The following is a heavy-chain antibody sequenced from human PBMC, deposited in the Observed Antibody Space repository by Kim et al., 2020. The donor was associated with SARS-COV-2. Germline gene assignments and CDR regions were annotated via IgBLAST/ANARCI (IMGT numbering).Heavy chain of an antibody. J-gene: IGHJ4*02. CDR1: GGSISSYY. Sequence: SETLSLTCTVSGGSISSYYWSWIRQPPGKGLEWIGYIYYSGSTNYNPSLKSRVTISVDTSKNQFSLKLSSVTAADTAVYYCARKKERWLQYDYWGQGTLVTVSS. CDR3: ARKKERWLQYDY. CDR2: IYYSGST. D-gene: IGHD5-12*01. V-gene: IGHV4-59*01.